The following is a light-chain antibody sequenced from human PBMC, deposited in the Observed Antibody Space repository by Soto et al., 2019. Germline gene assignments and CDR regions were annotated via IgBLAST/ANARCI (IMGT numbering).Light chain of an antibody. CDR3: SSYTARGTRV. J-gene: IGLJ1*01. V-gene: IGLV2-14*01. Sequence: QSALTQPASVSGSPGQSITISCTGTSIDVGGYNYVSWYQQHPDRAPKLLIYEVGNRPSGVSTRFSGSKSGNTASLTISGLQADDEADYYCSSYTARGTRVFGTGTKLTVL. CDR1: SIDVGGYNY. CDR2: EVG.